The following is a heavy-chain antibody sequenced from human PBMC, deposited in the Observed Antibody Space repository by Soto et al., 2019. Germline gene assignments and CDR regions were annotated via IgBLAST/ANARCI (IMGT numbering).Heavy chain of an antibody. CDR2: IKSKTDGGTT. CDR3: TTDLYCGGDCYYYYYGMDV. CDR1: GFTFSNAW. J-gene: IGHJ6*02. V-gene: IGHV3-15*01. Sequence: GGSLRLSCAASGFTFSNAWMTWVRQAPGKGLEWVGRIKSKTDGGTTDYAAPVKGRFTISRDDSKNTLYLQMNSLKTEDPAVYYCTTDLYCGGDCYYYYYGMDVWGQGTTVTVSS. D-gene: IGHD2-21*02.